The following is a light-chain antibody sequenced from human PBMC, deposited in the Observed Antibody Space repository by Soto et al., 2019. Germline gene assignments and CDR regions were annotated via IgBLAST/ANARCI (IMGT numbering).Light chain of an antibody. Sequence: DIQLTQSPSSLSASAGDGVTITRRASQSISTYLNWYQQKPGKAPSLLIYAASSLHSGVPSRFRGSGSGTDFTLSISDLQPEDFAIYFCQQSYNTQPTFGGGTKVEIK. J-gene: IGKJ4*01. CDR3: QQSYNTQPT. CDR2: AAS. V-gene: IGKV1-39*01. CDR1: QSISTY.